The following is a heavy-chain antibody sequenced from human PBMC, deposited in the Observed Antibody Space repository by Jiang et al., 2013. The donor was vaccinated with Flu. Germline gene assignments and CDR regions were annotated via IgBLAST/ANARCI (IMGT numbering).Heavy chain of an antibody. CDR1: GASISTTQW. V-gene: IGHV4-4*02. J-gene: IGHJ4*02. CDR2: IHHSGST. D-gene: IGHD1/OR15-1a*01. CDR3: AGPGGDWNNRRQRFDY. Sequence: VQLVESGPGLVKPSGTLSLSCSVSGASISTTQWWSWVRQSPGKGLEWIGEIHHSGSTHSNPSLKSRVTLSVDKSNNQFSLRLTSVTAADTALYYCAGPGGDWNNRRQRFDYWGQGTLVTVPS.